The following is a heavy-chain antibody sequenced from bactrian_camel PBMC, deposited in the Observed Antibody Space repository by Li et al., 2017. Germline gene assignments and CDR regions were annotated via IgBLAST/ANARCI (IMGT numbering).Heavy chain of an antibody. CDR3: ARNTLGDSWYGVDY. J-gene: IGHJ4*01. Sequence: HVQLVESGGGSVQAGGSLRLSCEASGNTDDATCMGWFRQAPGKERELVSTISRTGTINYADSVKGRFTISRDNAKTTLYLQLNSLKTEDTAMYYCARNTLGDSWYGVDYWGQGTQVTVS. V-gene: IGHV3S53*01. CDR1: GNTDDATC. CDR2: ISRTGTI. D-gene: IGHD6*01.